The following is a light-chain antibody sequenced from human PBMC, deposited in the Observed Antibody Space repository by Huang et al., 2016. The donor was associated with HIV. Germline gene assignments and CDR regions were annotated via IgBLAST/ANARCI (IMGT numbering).Light chain of an antibody. Sequence: EVVLTQSPGTLSLSPGERATLSCRASQTISSNYFAWYQQKPGQAPRILIYGTSNRATGIPDRFSGSGSGTDCTLTISLLEPEDFAVYYCQQYGNSPPYTFGQGTTLDIK. J-gene: IGKJ2*01. CDR1: QTISSNY. CDR3: QQYGNSPPYT. V-gene: IGKV3-20*01. CDR2: GTS.